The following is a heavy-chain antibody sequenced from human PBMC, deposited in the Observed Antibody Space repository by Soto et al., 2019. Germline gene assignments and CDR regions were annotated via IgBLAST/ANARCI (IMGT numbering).Heavy chain of an antibody. D-gene: IGHD6-19*01. CDR2: LKRNNDYA. J-gene: IGHJ4*02. CDR1: GYTFMDYG. V-gene: IGHV1-18*01. CDR3: ARSGSGWSQDY. Sequence: QVQLVQSGAEVKEPGASVKVSCKTSGYTFMDYGLVWVRQAPGQGLEWMGWLKRNNDYAIYAQELQDRVTLTTETSTRTTYMELRSLRSDDTAVYYCARSGSGWSQDYWGLGTLVTVSS.